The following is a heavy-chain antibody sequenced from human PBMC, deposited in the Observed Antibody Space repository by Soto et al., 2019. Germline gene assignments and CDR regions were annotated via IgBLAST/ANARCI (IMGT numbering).Heavy chain of an antibody. D-gene: IGHD3-10*01. V-gene: IGHV4-39*01. J-gene: IGHJ4*02. CDR2: IYYSGST. CDR3: ARQLYYGSGSYPVD. Sequence: SETLSLTCTVSGGSISSSSYYWGWIRQPPGKGLEWIGSIYYSGSTYYNPSLKSRVTISVDTSKNQFSLKLSSVTAADTAVYYCARQLYYGSGSYPVDWGQGNLVTVS. CDR1: GGSISSSSYY.